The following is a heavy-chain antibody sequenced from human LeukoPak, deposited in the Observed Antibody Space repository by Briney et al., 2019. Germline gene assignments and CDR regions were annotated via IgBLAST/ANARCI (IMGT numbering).Heavy chain of an antibody. J-gene: IGHJ6*02. CDR2: IYYSGST. V-gene: IGHV4-39*07. CDR1: GGSISSSSYY. D-gene: IGHD3-9*01. CDR3: ARGAPPLRYFDWLLYSDRHYYGMDV. Sequence: SETLSLTCTVSGGSISSSSYYWGWIRQPPGKGLEWIGSIYYSGSTYYNPSLKSRVTISVDTSKNQFSLKLSSVTAADTAVYYCARGAPPLRYFDWLLYSDRHYYGMDVWGQGTTVTVSS.